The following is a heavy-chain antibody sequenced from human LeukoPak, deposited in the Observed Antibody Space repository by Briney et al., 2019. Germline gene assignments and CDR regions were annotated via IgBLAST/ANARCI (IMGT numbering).Heavy chain of an antibody. Sequence: ESSETLSLTCAVYGGSFSGYYWSWIRQPPGKGLEWIGEINHSGSTNYNPSLKSRVTISVDTSKNQFSLKLSSVTAADTAVYYCASFTGSARTLWGQGTLVTVPS. V-gene: IGHV4-34*01. CDR2: INHSGST. CDR1: GGSFSGYY. D-gene: IGHD3-10*01. CDR3: ASFTGSARTL. J-gene: IGHJ4*02.